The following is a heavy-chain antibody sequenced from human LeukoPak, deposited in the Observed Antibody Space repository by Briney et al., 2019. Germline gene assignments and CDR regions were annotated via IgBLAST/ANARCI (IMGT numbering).Heavy chain of an antibody. CDR3: ARGLHSNWPGGGV. D-gene: IGHD3-16*01. Sequence: PGGSLRLSCAASGFTVSSNYMSWVRQAPGKGLEGVSVIYSGGSTYYADSVKGRFIISRDNSKNTLYLQMNSLRAEDTAVYHCARGLHSNWPGGGVWGTGTTVTVSS. CDR2: IYSGGST. V-gene: IGHV3-53*01. CDR1: GFTVSSNY. J-gene: IGHJ6*04.